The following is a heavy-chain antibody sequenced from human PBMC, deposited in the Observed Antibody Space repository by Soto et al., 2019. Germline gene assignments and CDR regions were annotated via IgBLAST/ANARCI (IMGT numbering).Heavy chain of an antibody. Sequence: EVQLVESGGGLVQPGRSLRLSCAASGFTFDDYAMHWVRQAPGKGLEWVSGISWNSGSIGYADSVKGRFTISRDNAKNSLYLQMNSLRAEDTALYYCSGSNYYYYYGMDVRGQGTTVTVSS. CDR3: SGSNYYYYYGMDV. V-gene: IGHV3-9*01. CDR2: ISWNSGSI. J-gene: IGHJ6*02. D-gene: IGHD3-10*01. CDR1: GFTFDDYA.